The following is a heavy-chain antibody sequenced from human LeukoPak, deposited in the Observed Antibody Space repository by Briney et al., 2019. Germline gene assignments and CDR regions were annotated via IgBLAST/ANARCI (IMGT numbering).Heavy chain of an antibody. D-gene: IGHD6-19*01. J-gene: IGHJ6*02. Sequence: PGGSLRLSCAASGFTISTYAMSWVRQAPGKGLEWVSAISGNGGKTYYADSVKGRFTISRDNSKNTLSLQMTNLRAEDTGVYYCAKNSGWPLDDYYYGVDVWGQGTTITVSS. CDR1: GFTISTYA. V-gene: IGHV3-23*01. CDR2: ISGNGGKT. CDR3: AKNSGWPLDDYYYGVDV.